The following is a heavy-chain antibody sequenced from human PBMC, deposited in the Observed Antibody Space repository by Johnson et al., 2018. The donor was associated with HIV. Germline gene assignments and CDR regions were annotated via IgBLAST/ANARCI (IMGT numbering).Heavy chain of an antibody. CDR3: ARGVKQQLSVVDAFDI. D-gene: IGHD6-13*01. J-gene: IGHJ3*02. V-gene: IGHV3-30*19. Sequence: QVQLVESGGGVVQPGRSLRLSCAASGFTFSSYGMHWVRQAPGKGLEWVAVISYDGRNKYYADSVKGRFTISRDNSKNRLYLQMNSLRAEDTAVYFCARGVKQQLSVVDAFDIWGQGTMVTVSS. CDR2: ISYDGRNK. CDR1: GFTFSSYG.